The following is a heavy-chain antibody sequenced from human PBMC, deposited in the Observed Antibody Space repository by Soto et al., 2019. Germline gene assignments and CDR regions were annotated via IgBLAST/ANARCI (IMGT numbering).Heavy chain of an antibody. J-gene: IGHJ6*02. CDR1: GGTFSSYT. CDR3: ARDDHGRYYDSSGYPHYYGMDV. CDR2: IIPILGIA. D-gene: IGHD3-22*01. Sequence: QVQLVQSGAEVKKPGSSVKVSCKASGGTFSSYTISWVRQAPGQGLEWMGRIIPILGIANYAQKFQGRVRLTADKSTSSAHMELSSLRSEDTAVYYCARDDHGRYYDSSGYPHYYGMDVWGQGTTVTVSS. V-gene: IGHV1-69*08.